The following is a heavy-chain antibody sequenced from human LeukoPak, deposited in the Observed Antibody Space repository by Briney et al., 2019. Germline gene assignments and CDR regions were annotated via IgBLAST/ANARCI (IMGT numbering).Heavy chain of an antibody. D-gene: IGHD5-12*01. CDR2: IYNTEKT. V-gene: IGHV4-4*07. CDR1: GDSISRNH. J-gene: IGHJ5*02. Sequence: SETLSLTCSVSGDSISRNHWSWIRQPAGKGVEWWGRIYNTEKTDQNTALARRISVSLDASDNKFLLKLGSVTASDTAEYCCLRHLLSSGYDCWFGPWGQGTLVTVSS. CDR3: LRHLLSSGYDCWFGP.